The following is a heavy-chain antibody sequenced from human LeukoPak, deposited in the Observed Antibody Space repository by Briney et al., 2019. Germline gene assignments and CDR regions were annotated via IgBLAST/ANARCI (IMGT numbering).Heavy chain of an antibody. Sequence: GGSLRLSCAASGFTFSSYWMHWVRQAPGKGLVWVSHINSDGSSTSYADSVKGRFTISRDNAKNTLYLQMNSLRAEDTAVYYCARARYGGNYYFDYWGQGTLVTVSS. V-gene: IGHV3-74*01. CDR1: GFTFSSYW. D-gene: IGHD4-23*01. J-gene: IGHJ4*02. CDR2: INSDGSST. CDR3: ARARYGGNYYFDY.